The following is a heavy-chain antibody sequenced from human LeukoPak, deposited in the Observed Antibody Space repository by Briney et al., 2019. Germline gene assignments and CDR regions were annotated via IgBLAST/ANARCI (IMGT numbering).Heavy chain of an antibody. CDR3: ARDGGATMVRGVATYDS. D-gene: IGHD3-10*01. Sequence: GGSLRLSCAASGFTFRRYSMSWVRQAPGKGLEWVSYISRSSSTIHYADSVKGRFTISRDNAKSSLFLQMNSLRAEDTAVYYCARDGGATMVRGVATYDSWGQGTLVTVSS. J-gene: IGHJ4*02. V-gene: IGHV3-48*04. CDR2: ISRSSSTI. CDR1: GFTFRRYS.